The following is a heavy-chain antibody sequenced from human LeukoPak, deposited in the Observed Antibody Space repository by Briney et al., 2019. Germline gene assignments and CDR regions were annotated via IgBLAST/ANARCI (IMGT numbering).Heavy chain of an antibody. Sequence: SETLSLTCSVSGGSISYYYWSWIRQPPGKGLEWIGYIYYSGNTNYNPSLKSRVTMSVDTSKNQFSLRLSSVTAADTAVYYCARVLMSMVRGVVSVNWFDPWGRGTLVTVSS. J-gene: IGHJ5*02. CDR3: ARVLMSMVRGVVSVNWFDP. V-gene: IGHV4-59*01. CDR1: GGSISYYY. D-gene: IGHD3-10*01. CDR2: IYYSGNT.